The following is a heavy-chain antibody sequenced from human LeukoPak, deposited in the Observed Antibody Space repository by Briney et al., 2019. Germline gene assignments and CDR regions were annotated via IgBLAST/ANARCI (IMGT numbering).Heavy chain of an antibody. CDR3: ARRALDYDDVAYFYARCSDV. D-gene: IGHD4-17*01. V-gene: IGHV4-34*01. CDR1: GTSLSDYY. CDR2: IHHSGTT. J-gene: IGHJ6*02. Sequence: SETLSLTCGVYGTSLSDYYWTWIRQSPGKGLEWMGEIHHSGTTDYNPSLKSRVTTSVDTSKGQFSLNLSSATAADSGVYYCARRALDYDDVAYFYARCSDVWGQGSKVILS.